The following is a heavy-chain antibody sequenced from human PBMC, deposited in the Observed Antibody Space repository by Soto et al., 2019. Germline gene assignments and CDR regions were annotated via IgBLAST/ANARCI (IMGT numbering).Heavy chain of an antibody. D-gene: IGHD3-10*01. Sequence: GGSLRLSCAASGFTFSSYAMSWVRQAPGKGLEWVSGISSSGGSTYYADSVKGRFTISRDNSKNTLFLRMNRPRVEDTAVYYCMRPAPRGRHYFYFSMDVWGQGTTVTVSS. CDR1: GFTFSSYA. CDR2: ISSSGGST. CDR3: MRPAPRGRHYFYFSMDV. J-gene: IGHJ6*02. V-gene: IGHV3-23*01.